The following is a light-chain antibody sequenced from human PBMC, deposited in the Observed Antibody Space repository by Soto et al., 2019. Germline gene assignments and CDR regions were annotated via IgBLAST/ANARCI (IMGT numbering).Light chain of an antibody. CDR2: DAS. CDR1: QSISSY. J-gene: IGKJ1*01. Sequence: TLSCRASQSISSYLAWYQQKPGQAPRLLFYDASIRSAVISAMFSVSGSGTVFTLIISSLEPADFSVYDCQQRSNWLWTFGQGTKMDIK. CDR3: QQRSNWLWT. V-gene: IGKV3-11*01.